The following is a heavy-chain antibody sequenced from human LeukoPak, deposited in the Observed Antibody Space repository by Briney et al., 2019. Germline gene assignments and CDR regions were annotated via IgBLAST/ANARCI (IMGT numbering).Heavy chain of an antibody. Sequence: PSETLSLTCTVSGGSVSSGSYYWSWIRQPPGKGLEWIGYIYYSGSTNYNPSLKSRVTISVDTSKNQFSLKLSSVTAADTAVYYCARGVVVVVAATLRAYIWFDPWGQGTLVTVSS. CDR2: IYYSGST. D-gene: IGHD2-15*01. CDR1: GGSVSSGSYY. CDR3: ARGVVVVVAATLRAYIWFDP. V-gene: IGHV4-61*01. J-gene: IGHJ5*02.